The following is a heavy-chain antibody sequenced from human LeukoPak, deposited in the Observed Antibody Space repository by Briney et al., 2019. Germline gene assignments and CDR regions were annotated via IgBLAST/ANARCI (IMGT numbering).Heavy chain of an antibody. V-gene: IGHV3-30*18. D-gene: IGHD6-13*01. J-gene: IGHJ6*02. CDR3: AKYSSSSNYYYGMDV. CDR2: ISNDGRND. Sequence: GRSLRLSCSASGFTFSLYAMNWVRQAPGKGLEWVAFISNDGRNDHYVDSVKGRFTISRDNAKNTVYMQMNSLRAEDTAVYYCAKYSSSSNYYYGMDVWGQGTTVTVSS. CDR1: GFTFSLYA.